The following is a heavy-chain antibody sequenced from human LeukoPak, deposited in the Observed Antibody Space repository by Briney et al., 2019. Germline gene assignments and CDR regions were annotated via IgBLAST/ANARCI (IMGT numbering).Heavy chain of an antibody. V-gene: IGHV3-21*01. CDR2: ISSSSSYI. D-gene: IGHD2-15*01. J-gene: IGHJ4*02. Sequence: GGSLRLSCAASGFTFSSYSMNWVRQAPGKGLEWVSSISSSSSYIYYADPVKGRFTISRDNAKNSLYLQMNSLRAEDTAVYYCASVATGYCSGGSCFGYWGQGTLVTVSS. CDR1: GFTFSSYS. CDR3: ASVATGYCSGGSCFGY.